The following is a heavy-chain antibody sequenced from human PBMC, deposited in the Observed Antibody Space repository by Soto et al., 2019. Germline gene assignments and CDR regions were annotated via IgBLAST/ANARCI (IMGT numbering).Heavy chain of an antibody. D-gene: IGHD3-22*01. CDR1: GGTFSSYA. V-gene: IGHV1-69*01. J-gene: IGHJ4*02. Sequence: QVQLVQSGAEVKKPGSSVKVSCKASGGTFSSYAISWVRQAPGQGLEWMGGVIPIFGTANYAQKFQGRGTSTADESTSTAYMELSSLRSEDTAVYYCARDPDYYDSSGQSDYWGQGTLVTVSS. CDR3: ARDPDYYDSSGQSDY. CDR2: VIPIFGTA.